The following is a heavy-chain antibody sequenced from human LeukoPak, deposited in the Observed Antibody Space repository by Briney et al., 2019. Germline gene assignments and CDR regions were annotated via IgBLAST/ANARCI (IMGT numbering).Heavy chain of an antibody. CDR1: GFTFSSYA. V-gene: IGHV3-64*01. Sequence: GGSLRLSCAASGFTFSSYAMHWVRQAPGKGLEYVSTISGDGGGTYYANSVRGRFTISRDNSKNTLYLQTGSLIAEDMAVYYCARDSPLGMDWGQGTLVTVSS. CDR3: ARDSPLGMD. D-gene: IGHD1-26*01. CDR2: ISGDGGGT. J-gene: IGHJ4*02.